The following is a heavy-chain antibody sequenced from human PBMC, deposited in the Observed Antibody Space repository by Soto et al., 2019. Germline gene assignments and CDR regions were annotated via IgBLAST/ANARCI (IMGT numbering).Heavy chain of an antibody. CDR3: ATFKISGSSSAWFDP. Sequence: GASVKVSCKVSGYTLTELSMHWVRQAPGKGLEWMGGFDPEDGETIYAQKFQGRVTMTEDTSTDTAYMELSSLRSEDTAVYYCATFKISGSSSAWFDPWSQGTLVTVSS. V-gene: IGHV1-24*01. J-gene: IGHJ5*02. CDR2: FDPEDGET. CDR1: GYTLTELS. D-gene: IGHD6-6*01.